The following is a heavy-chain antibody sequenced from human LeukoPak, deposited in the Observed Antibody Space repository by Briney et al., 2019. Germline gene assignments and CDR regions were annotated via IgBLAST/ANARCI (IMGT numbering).Heavy chain of an antibody. CDR2: IYYSGST. CDR3: ARGVLTGYYEVPYFDY. D-gene: IGHD3-9*01. V-gene: IGHV4-61*01. CDR1: GGSVSSGSHY. J-gene: IGHJ4*02. Sequence: SETLSLTCTVSGGSVSSGSHYWNWIRQPPGKGLEWIGYIYYSGSTNYNPSLKSRVTISVDTSKNQFSLKLSSVTAADTAVYYCARGVLTGYYEVPYFDYWGQGTLVTVSS.